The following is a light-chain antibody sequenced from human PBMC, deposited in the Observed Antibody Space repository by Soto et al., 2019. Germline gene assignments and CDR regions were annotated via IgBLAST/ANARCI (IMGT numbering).Light chain of an antibody. V-gene: IGKV3-15*01. J-gene: IGKJ5*01. CDR1: QSISSK. CDR3: QQRQYWPPIT. Sequence: EIVMTQSPATLSVSPGERATLSCRASQSISSKLAWYQQKPGQAPRLLIYGASTRATGIPVRFSGSVSGTEFTLTITSLQSEDFAIYYCQQRQYWPPITFGQGTRLEIK. CDR2: GAS.